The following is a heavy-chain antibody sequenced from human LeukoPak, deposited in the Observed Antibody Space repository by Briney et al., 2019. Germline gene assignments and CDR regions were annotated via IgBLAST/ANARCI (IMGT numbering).Heavy chain of an antibody. Sequence: PGGSLRLSCAASGFTFSSYSMNWVRQAPGKGLEWVSYISSSSSTIYYAGSVKGRFTISRDNAKNSLYLQMNSLRAEDTAVYYCAREAGGWITKYFDYWGQGTLVTVSS. CDR2: ISSSSSTI. D-gene: IGHD6-19*01. CDR1: GFTFSSYS. J-gene: IGHJ4*02. CDR3: AREAGGWITKYFDY. V-gene: IGHV3-48*01.